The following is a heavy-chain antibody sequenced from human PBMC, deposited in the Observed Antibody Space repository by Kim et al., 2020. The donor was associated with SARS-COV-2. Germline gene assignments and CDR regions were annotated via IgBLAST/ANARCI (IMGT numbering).Heavy chain of an antibody. CDR1: GYSFTSYW. V-gene: IGHV5-51*01. CDR2: IYPGDSDT. J-gene: IGHJ3*02. Sequence: GESLKISCKGSGYSFTSYWIGWVRQMPGKGLEWMGIIYPGDSDTRYSPSFQGQVTISADKSISTAYLQWSSLKASDTAMYYCARSIRDIVVVPAAIPPRGAFDIWGQGTMVTVSS. D-gene: IGHD2-2*01. CDR3: ARSIRDIVVVPAAIPPRGAFDI.